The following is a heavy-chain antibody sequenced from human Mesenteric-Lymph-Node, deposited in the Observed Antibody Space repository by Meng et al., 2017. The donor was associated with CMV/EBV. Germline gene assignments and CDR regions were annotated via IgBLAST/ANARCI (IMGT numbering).Heavy chain of an antibody. Sequence: LSCAVAGGCISSSNGGNGVSQHPEKGLEWIGEVYHNPNTNYHPSLKSRVTISVDKSKNQFSLKLTSLTAADTGVYYCARGYFPALDFWGQGTLVTVSS. CDR1: GGCISSSNG. CDR3: ARGYFPALDF. D-gene: IGHD3-10*01. CDR2: VYHNPNT. V-gene: IGHV4-4*02. J-gene: IGHJ4*02.